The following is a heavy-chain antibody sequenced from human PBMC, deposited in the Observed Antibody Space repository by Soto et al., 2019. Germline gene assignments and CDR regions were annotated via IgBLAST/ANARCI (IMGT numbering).Heavy chain of an antibody. Sequence: GGSLRLSCAASGFTFSSYSMNWVRQAPGKGLEWVSYISGGSSTIYYADSVKGRFTISRDNAKNSLYLQMNSLRAEDTAVYYCARGPSVVIVVVPAVLGVNWFDPWGQGTLVTVSS. V-gene: IGHV3-48*01. CDR2: ISGGSSTI. CDR1: GFTFSSYS. D-gene: IGHD2-2*01. J-gene: IGHJ5*02. CDR3: ARGPSVVIVVVPAVLGVNWFDP.